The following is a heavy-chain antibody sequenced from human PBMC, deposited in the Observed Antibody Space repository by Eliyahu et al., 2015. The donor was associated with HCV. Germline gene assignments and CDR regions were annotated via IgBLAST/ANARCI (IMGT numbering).Heavy chain of an antibody. D-gene: IGHD3-3*01. Sequence: EVQLVESGGGLVQPGGSLRLSCAASGFTXXXYXXNWXRQAPGKGLEWVSYISSSSSTIYYADSVKGRFTISRDNAKNSLYLQMNSLRAEDTAVYYCAREGYDFWSGYGGGYYYGMDVWGQGTTVTVSS. CDR3: AREGYDFWSGYGGGYYYGMDV. CDR2: ISSSSSTI. J-gene: IGHJ6*02. CDR1: GFTXXXYX. V-gene: IGHV3-48*01.